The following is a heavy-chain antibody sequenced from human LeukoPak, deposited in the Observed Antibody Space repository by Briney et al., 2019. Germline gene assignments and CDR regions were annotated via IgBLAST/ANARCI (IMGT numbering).Heavy chain of an antibody. CDR2: INTDGSST. CDR3: ARRSTNYYDSSGPLDH. CDR1: GFPFSSFG. J-gene: IGHJ4*02. Sequence: GGSLRLSCAASGFPFSSFGMNWVRQAPGKGLEWVSRINTDGSSTSYADSVKGRFTISRDNAKNTLYLQMNSLRAEDTAVYYCARRSTNYYDSSGPLDHWGQGTLVTVSS. V-gene: IGHV3-74*01. D-gene: IGHD3-22*01.